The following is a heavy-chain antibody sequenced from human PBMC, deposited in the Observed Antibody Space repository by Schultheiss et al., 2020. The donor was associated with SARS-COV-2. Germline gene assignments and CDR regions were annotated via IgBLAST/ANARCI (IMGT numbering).Heavy chain of an antibody. Sequence: SETLSLTCTFSGGSISSYYWSWIRQHPGKGLEWIGYIYYSGSTYYNPSLKSRVAISVDTSKNQFSLKLSSVTAADTAVYYCAGQLGGVIVNYWGQGTLVTVSS. D-gene: IGHD3-16*02. V-gene: IGHV4-59*08. CDR1: GGSISSYY. CDR2: IYYSGST. CDR3: AGQLGGVIVNY. J-gene: IGHJ4*02.